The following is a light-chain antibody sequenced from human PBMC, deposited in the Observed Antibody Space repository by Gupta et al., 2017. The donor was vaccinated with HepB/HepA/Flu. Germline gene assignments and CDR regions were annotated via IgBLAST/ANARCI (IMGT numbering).Light chain of an antibody. V-gene: IGLV3-21*04. CDR3: QVWDSSSDHWV. CDR2: YDR. CDR1: NIGSKS. J-gene: IGLJ3*02. Sequence: SYVLTQPPSVSVAPGKTARITCGGNNIGSKSVHWYQQKPGQAPLLVMYYDRDRPSGIPERFSGSNSGNTATLTISRVEAGDEADYHCQVWDSSSDHWVFGGGTKLTVL.